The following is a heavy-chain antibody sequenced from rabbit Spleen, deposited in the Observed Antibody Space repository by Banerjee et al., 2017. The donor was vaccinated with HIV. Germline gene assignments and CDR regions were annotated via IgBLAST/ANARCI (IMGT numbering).Heavy chain of an antibody. V-gene: IGHV1S45*01. CDR2: IDSGSSGFT. CDR1: GVSFSGDSY. J-gene: IGHJ4*01. D-gene: IGHD1-1*01. CDR3: TRDDGSGHYIDGYFNL. Sequence: QEQLEESGGDLVKPGASLTLTCTASGVSFSGDSYMCWVRQAPGKGLEWIVCIDSGSSGFTYFASWAKGRFTLSKTSSTTVTLQVTSLTAADTATYFCTRDDGSGHYIDGYFNLWGPGTLVTVS.